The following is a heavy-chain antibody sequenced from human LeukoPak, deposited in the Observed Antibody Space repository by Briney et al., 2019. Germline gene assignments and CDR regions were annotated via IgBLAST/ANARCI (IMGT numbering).Heavy chain of an antibody. V-gene: IGHV3-30-3*01. J-gene: IGHJ4*02. CDR3: AKSASGSAGGDY. Sequence: GGSLRLSCIASGFTFNTYSMHWVRQAPGKGLEWVAVLSFDGDEKHYADSVKGRFTISRDNSKNTLYLQMNSLRAEDTAVYYCAKSASGSAGGDYWGQGTLVTVSS. CDR2: LSFDGDEK. CDR1: GFTFNTYS. D-gene: IGHD3-22*01.